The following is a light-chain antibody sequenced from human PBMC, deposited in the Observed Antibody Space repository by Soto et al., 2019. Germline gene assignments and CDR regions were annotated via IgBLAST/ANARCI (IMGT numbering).Light chain of an antibody. CDR3: AAWDDSLSDVV. Sequence: QSVLTQPPSASGTPGQRVTISCSGSSSNIGSNYVYWYQQLPGTAPKLLIYRNNQRPSGVPARFSGSKSGTSASLAISGLRSEDEADYYCAAWDDSLSDVVFGGGTQLTVL. V-gene: IGLV1-47*01. CDR1: SSNIGSNY. CDR2: RNN. J-gene: IGLJ2*01.